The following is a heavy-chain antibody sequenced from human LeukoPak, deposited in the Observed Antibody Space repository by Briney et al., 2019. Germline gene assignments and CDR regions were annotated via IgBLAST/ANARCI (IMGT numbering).Heavy chain of an antibody. Sequence: SETLSLTCTVSGGSISSYYWSWIRQPPGKGLEWIGYIYYSGSTNYNPSLKSRVTISVGTSKNQFSLKLSSVTAADTAVYYCASGDSSSWYQTNWGQGTLVTVSS. CDR2: IYYSGST. D-gene: IGHD6-13*01. J-gene: IGHJ4*02. V-gene: IGHV4-59*08. CDR1: GGSISSYY. CDR3: ASGDSSSWYQTN.